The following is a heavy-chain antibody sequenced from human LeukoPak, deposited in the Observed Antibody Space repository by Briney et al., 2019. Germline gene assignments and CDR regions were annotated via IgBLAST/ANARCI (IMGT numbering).Heavy chain of an antibody. J-gene: IGHJ4*02. Sequence: PGASLQISCKGSGSIFTSYWIGWVRQLPGKGLEWMGIIYPGDSDTKYSPSFQGQVTISADKSNSTAYLQWSSLTASDAAMYYCARHAVWISPGDYWGQGTLVTVSS. D-gene: IGHD3-3*02. CDR2: IYPGDSDT. CDR1: GSIFTSYW. CDR3: ARHAVWISPGDY. V-gene: IGHV5-51*01.